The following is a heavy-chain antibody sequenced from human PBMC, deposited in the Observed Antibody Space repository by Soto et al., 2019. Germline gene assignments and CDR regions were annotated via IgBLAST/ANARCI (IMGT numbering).Heavy chain of an antibody. CDR3: AKDRGDYGKTGSFDY. Sequence: EVQLLESGGGLVQPGGSLRLSCAASGFTFSSYAMSWVRQAPGKGLEWVSATSGSGGSTYYADSVKGRFTISRDNSKNTLYLQMNSLRAEDTAVYYCAKDRGDYGKTGSFDYWGQGTLVTVSS. J-gene: IGHJ4*02. D-gene: IGHD4-17*01. V-gene: IGHV3-23*01. CDR2: TSGSGGST. CDR1: GFTFSSYA.